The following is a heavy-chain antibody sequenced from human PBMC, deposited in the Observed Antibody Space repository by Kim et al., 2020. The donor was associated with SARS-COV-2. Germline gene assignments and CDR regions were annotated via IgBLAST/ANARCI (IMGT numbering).Heavy chain of an antibody. CDR2: ISGSGGSA. J-gene: IGHJ4*02. CDR3: AKDRAVVGQWLAGAFDY. V-gene: IGHV3-23*01. D-gene: IGHD6-19*01. Sequence: GGSLRLSCAASGFTFNNYAMNWVRQAPGKGLEWVSAISGSGGSAYYADSVKGRFTISRDNSKNRLYLQMNSLRAEDTAVYYCAKDRAVVGQWLAGAFDYWGRGTLVTVSS. CDR1: GFTFNNYA.